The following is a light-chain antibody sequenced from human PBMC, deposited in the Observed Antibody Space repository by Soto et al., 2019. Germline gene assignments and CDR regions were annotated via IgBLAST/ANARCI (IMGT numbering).Light chain of an antibody. Sequence: DIQMTQSPSSLSASVGDRVTITCRASQSIGKYLNWYQQTPGGGPKLLIYAASTLQSGVPSRFSCSGNGTDFTLTVSSLQPEDFATYSCQQSYSTPLTFGGGTKVDIK. V-gene: IGKV1-39*01. J-gene: IGKJ4*01. CDR2: AAS. CDR3: QQSYSTPLT. CDR1: QSIGKY.